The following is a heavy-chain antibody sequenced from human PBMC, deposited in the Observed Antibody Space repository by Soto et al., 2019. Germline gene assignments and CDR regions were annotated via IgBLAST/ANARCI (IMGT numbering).Heavy chain of an antibody. CDR3: ARGIVVVVAATGGTVFDY. J-gene: IGHJ4*02. Sequence: QVQLQESGPGLVKPSQTLSLTCTVSGGSISSGGYYWSWIRQHPGKGLEWIGYIYYSGSTYYNPSLKRRVTISVDTSKNQFSLKLSSVTAADTAVYYCARGIVVVVAATGGTVFDYWGQGTLVTVSS. CDR2: IYYSGST. D-gene: IGHD2-15*01. CDR1: GGSISSGGYY. V-gene: IGHV4-31*03.